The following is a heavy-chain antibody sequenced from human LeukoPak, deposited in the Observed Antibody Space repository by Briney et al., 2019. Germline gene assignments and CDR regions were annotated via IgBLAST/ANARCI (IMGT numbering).Heavy chain of an antibody. J-gene: IGHJ4*02. CDR1: GFTFGDYA. V-gene: IGHV3-23*01. CDR2: ISGSGGST. D-gene: IGHD1-26*01. Sequence: GGSLRLSCTASGFTFGDYAMSWFRQAPGKGLEWVSAISGSGGSTYYADSVKGRFTVSRDNSKNTLYLQMNSLRAEDTAVYYCAKWVHSGSYSYFDYWGQGTLVTVSS. CDR3: AKWVHSGSYSYFDY.